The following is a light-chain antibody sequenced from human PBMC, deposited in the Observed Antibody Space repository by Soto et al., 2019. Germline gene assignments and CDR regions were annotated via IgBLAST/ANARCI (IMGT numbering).Light chain of an antibody. V-gene: IGLV2-14*01. Sequence: QSVLTQPASVSGSPGQSITISCTGTSSDVGGYNYVSWYQQHPGKAPKLMIYDVSNRPSGVSNRFSGSKSGNTASLTISGLQAEDEADYYCSSYTSSSNSFGTGIKLTVL. J-gene: IGLJ1*01. CDR1: SSDVGGYNY. CDR3: SSYTSSSNS. CDR2: DVS.